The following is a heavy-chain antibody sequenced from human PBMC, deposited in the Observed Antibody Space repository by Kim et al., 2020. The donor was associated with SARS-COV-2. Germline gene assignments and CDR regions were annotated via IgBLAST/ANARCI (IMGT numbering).Heavy chain of an antibody. CDR3: TTVREEWELQEDNYFDY. V-gene: IGHV3-15*01. CDR2: IKSKTDGGTT. Sequence: GGSLRLSCAASGFTFSNAWMSWVRQAPGKGLEWVGRIKSKTDGGTTDYAAPVKGRFTISRDDSKNTLYLQMNSLKTEDTAVYYCTTVREEWELQEDNYFDYWGQGTLVTVSS. J-gene: IGHJ4*02. D-gene: IGHD1-26*01. CDR1: GFTFSNAW.